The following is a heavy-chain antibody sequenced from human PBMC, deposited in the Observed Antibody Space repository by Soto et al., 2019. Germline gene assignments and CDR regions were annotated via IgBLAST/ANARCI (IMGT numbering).Heavy chain of an antibody. V-gene: IGHV3-74*01. CDR1: GFTFSSYW. D-gene: IGHD5-12*01. CDR3: ARASGYDFDY. Sequence: PGGSLRLSCAASGFTFSSYWMHWVRQAPGKGLVWVSRINSDGSSTSYADSVKGRFTISRDNAKNTVYLQMNGLRAEDTAVYHCARASGYDFDYWGQGTLVTVSS. CDR2: INSDGSST. J-gene: IGHJ4*02.